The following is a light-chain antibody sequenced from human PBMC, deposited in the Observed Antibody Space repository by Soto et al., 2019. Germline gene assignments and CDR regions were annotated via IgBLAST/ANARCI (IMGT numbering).Light chain of an antibody. V-gene: IGKV3-15*01. J-gene: IGKJ5*01. CDR1: QTGDSQY. CDR2: GAS. Sequence: EIILTQSPDTLSLSPGQRAILSCRASQTGDSQYLAWYQQKPGQGTRLIIFGASTRANNIPARFSGSGSGTEFTLTISSMQSEDFAAYYCQQYINWHPLTFGQGTRLEIK. CDR3: QQYINWHPLT.